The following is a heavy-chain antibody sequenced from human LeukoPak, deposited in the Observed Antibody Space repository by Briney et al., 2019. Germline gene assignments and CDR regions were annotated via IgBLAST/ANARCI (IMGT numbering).Heavy chain of an antibody. Sequence: PGGSLRLSCAASGFTFNSYSMHWVRQAPGKGLEWVTAISDDETYKFYADSVKGRFTISRDNSKNTLYLQMNSLRVEDTAIYYCARMDNLYSGTYHSDYWGQGTLVTVSS. CDR3: ARMDNLYSGTYHSDY. J-gene: IGHJ4*02. D-gene: IGHD1-26*01. CDR2: ISDDETYK. V-gene: IGHV3-30-3*01. CDR1: GFTFNSYS.